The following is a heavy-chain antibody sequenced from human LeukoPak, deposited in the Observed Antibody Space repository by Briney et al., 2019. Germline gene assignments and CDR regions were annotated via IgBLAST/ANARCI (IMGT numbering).Heavy chain of an antibody. Sequence: GGSLTLSCAASGFTFSDFYMTWIRQAPGKGLEWISYISGSGHNINYADSVKGRFIISRDNAKKSVSLQMNSLRAEDTAVYYCARPHETYGGYVSYYYYGLDVWGQGTTVTVSS. V-gene: IGHV3-11*01. CDR3: ARPHETYGGYVSYYYYGLDV. CDR1: GFTFSDFY. CDR2: ISGSGHNI. J-gene: IGHJ6*02. D-gene: IGHD3-16*01.